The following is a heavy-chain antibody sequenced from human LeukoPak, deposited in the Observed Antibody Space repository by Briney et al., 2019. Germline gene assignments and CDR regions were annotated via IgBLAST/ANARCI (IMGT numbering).Heavy chain of an antibody. D-gene: IGHD2-15*01. Sequence: PGGSLRLSCSASGFSVDSSYMSWVRQTPGKGLEWVSVIYTNGKDYYAESAKGRFTISRDISKNSLDLQMNRLRVDDTAVYYCARDRPTSGIDSWGQGTLVIVSS. V-gene: IGHV3-53*01. J-gene: IGHJ5*01. CDR2: IYTNGKD. CDR1: GFSVDSSY. CDR3: ARDRPTSGIDS.